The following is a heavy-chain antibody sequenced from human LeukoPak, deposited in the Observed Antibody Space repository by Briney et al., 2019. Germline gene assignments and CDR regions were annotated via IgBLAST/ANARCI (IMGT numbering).Heavy chain of an antibody. D-gene: IGHD2-15*01. CDR1: GFSFSSYT. V-gene: IGHV3-48*01. J-gene: IGHJ1*01. CDR3: ARGLVVVAQYFQH. CDR2: IDTTSTTT. Sequence: GGSLRLSCAASGFSFSSYTMNWVRQAPGKGLEWISYIDTTSTTTNYADSVRGRFTISRDNAKNSLYLQMDSLRAEDTALYYCARGLVVVAQYFQHWGQGTLVTVSS.